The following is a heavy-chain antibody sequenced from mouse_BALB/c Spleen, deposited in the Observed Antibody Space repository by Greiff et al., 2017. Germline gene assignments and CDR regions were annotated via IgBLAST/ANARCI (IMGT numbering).Heavy chain of an antibody. J-gene: IGHJ4*01. CDR3: ARDYGYAMDY. CDR2: ISSGSSTI. V-gene: IGHV5-17*02. Sequence: EVQRVESGGGLVQPGGSRKLSCAASGFTFSSFGMHWVRQAPEKGLEWVAYISSGSSTIYYADTVKGRFTISRDNPKNTLFLQMTSLRSEDTARYYCARDYGYAMDYWGQGTSVTVSS. D-gene: IGHD2-4*01. CDR1: GFTFSSFG.